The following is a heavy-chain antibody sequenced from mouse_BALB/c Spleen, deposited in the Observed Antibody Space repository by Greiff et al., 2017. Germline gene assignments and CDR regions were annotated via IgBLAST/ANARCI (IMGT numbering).Heavy chain of an antibody. CDR3: ARDSSGAGYCDY. V-gene: IGHV5-4*02. CDR2: ISDGGSYT. CDR1: GFTFSDYY. D-gene: IGHD3-1*01. Sequence: EVKLMESGGGLVKPGGSLKLSCAASGFTFSDYYMYWVRQTPEKRLEWVATISDGGSYTYYPDSVKGRFTISRDNAKNNLYLQMSSLKSEDTAMYYGARDSSGAGYCDYWGQGTTLTVSA. J-gene: IGHJ2*01.